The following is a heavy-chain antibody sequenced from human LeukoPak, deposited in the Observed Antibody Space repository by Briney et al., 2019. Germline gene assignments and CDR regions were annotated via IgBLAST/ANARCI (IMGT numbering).Heavy chain of an antibody. CDR2: ISSSSSYI. V-gene: IGHV3-21*01. D-gene: IGHD4-17*01. Sequence: KPGGSLRLSCAASRFTFNSYSMNWVRQAPGKGLEWVSSISSSSSYIYYADSVKGRFTISRDNAKNSLYLQMNSLRAEDTAVYYCARERRSHDYGDPHDDYWGQGTLVTVSS. J-gene: IGHJ4*02. CDR3: ARERRSHDYGDPHDDY. CDR1: RFTFNSYS.